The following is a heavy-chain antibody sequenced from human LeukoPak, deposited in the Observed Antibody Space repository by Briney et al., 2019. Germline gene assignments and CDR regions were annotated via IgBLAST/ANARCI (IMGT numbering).Heavy chain of an antibody. Sequence: GGSLRLSFEGSGFTFSNYWMGWVRQAPGKGLKWVANIKTDGSEKYYVDSVKGRFTISRDNAKNSLYLQMNSLRAEDTAVYYCATYSSLNRREFQYWGQGTLLTVSS. CDR1: GFTFSNYW. CDR2: IKTDGSEK. CDR3: ATYSSLNRREFQY. V-gene: IGHV3-7*01. J-gene: IGHJ1*01. D-gene: IGHD3-22*01.